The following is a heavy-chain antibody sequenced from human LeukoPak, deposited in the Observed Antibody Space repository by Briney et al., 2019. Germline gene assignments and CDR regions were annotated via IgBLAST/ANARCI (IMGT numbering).Heavy chain of an antibody. CDR2: ISDSGVST. D-gene: IGHD2-15*01. V-gene: IGHV3-23*01. CDR1: GFTFSSYA. CDR3: ANRGHISGLYYFDY. J-gene: IGHJ4*02. Sequence: GGSLRLSCAASGFTFSSYAMSWVRQAPGKGLEWVSTISDSGVSTYYADSVKGWFTISRDNSKNTLYLQMNSLRAEDTAVYYCANRGHISGLYYFDYWGRGTLVTVSS.